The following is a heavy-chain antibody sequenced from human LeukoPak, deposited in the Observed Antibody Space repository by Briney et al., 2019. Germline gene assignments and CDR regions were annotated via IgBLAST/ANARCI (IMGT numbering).Heavy chain of an antibody. D-gene: IGHD1-26*01. J-gene: IGHJ4*02. Sequence: ASVKVSCKASGGTFSSYAISWVRQAPGQGLEWMGGIIPIFGTANYAQKFQGRVTITADESTSTAYMELSSLRSEDTAVYYCARLVVGASPYFDYWGQGTLVTVSS. CDR3: ARLVVGASPYFDY. CDR1: GGTFSSYA. V-gene: IGHV1-69*13. CDR2: IIPIFGTA.